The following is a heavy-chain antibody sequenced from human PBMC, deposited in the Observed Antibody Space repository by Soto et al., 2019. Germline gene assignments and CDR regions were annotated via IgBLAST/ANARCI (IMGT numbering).Heavy chain of an antibody. CDR3: AREVIVVVVAAHYYYYYGMDV. CDR1: GGTFSSYA. D-gene: IGHD2-15*01. Sequence: SVKVSCKASGGTFSSYAISWVRQAPGQGLEWMGGIIPIFGTANYAQKFQGRVTITADESTSTAYMELSSLRSEDTAVYYCAREVIVVVVAAHYYYYYGMDVWGQGTTVTVSS. CDR2: IIPIFGTA. J-gene: IGHJ6*02. V-gene: IGHV1-69*13.